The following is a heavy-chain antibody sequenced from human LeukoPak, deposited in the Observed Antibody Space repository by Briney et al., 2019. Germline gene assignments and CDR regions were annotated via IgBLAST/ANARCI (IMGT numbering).Heavy chain of an antibody. D-gene: IGHD6-19*01. V-gene: IGHV1-18*01. CDR3: ARDLSGGVAGYFDY. Sequence: ASLKVSCKASGYTFSNYGISWVRQAPGQGLEWMGWISVYKGNTIYAQKVQGRLTMTVDTTTSTAYMELRRLRSDDTAVYYCARDLSGGVAGYFDYWGQGTLLTVSS. CDR2: ISVYKGNT. J-gene: IGHJ4*02. CDR1: GYTFSNYG.